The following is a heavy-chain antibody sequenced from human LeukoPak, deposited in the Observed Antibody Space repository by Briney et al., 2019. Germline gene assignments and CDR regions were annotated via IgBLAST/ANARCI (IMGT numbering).Heavy chain of an antibody. D-gene: IGHD2-2*01. CDR1: GASIRNYY. Sequence: SETLSLTCTVSGASIRNYYWNWIRQPPGKGLEWIGYIYYSGSSNYNPSLKSRVTISVDTSKNQLSLKLRSVTAADTAVYYCASQIGTGTSTFHFDLWGRGTLVTVSS. CDR3: ASQIGTGTSTFHFDL. V-gene: IGHV4-59*01. CDR2: IYYSGSS. J-gene: IGHJ2*01.